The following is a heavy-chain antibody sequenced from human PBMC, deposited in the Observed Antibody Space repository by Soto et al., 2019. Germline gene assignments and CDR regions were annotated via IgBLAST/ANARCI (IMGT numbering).Heavy chain of an antibody. CDR3: AHRLGRGAVRVVFAPHCDY. CDR1: GFSLTTSGAG. D-gene: IGHD3-3*01. V-gene: IGHV2-5*02. J-gene: IGHJ4*02. Sequence: QITLKESGPTLVKPTQTLTLTCTFSGFSLTTSGAGVGWIRQPPGKALEWLALIYWDDVKAYSPSLKSRLTITKDTAKNQVVLTLSNMDPVDTATYYCAHRLGRGAVRVVFAPHCDYWGQGSLVTVSA. CDR2: IYWDDVK.